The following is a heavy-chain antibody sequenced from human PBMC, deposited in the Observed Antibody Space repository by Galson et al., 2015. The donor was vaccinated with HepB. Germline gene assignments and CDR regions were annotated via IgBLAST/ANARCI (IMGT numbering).Heavy chain of an antibody. CDR1: GFTFSSYS. D-gene: IGHD2-8*01. J-gene: IGHJ3*02. Sequence: SLRLSCAASGFTFSSYSMNWVRQAPGKGLEWVSSISSSSSYIYYADSVKGRFTISRDNAKNSLYLQMNTLRAEDTAVYYCARDGEGYCTNGVCLEDAFDIWGQGTMVTVSS. CDR3: ARDGEGYCTNGVCLEDAFDI. V-gene: IGHV3-21*01. CDR2: ISSSSSYI.